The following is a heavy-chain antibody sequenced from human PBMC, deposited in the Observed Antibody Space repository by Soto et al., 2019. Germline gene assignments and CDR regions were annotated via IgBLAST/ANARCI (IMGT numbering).Heavy chain of an antibody. D-gene: IGHD3-22*01. J-gene: IGHJ4*02. CDR1: DVSFSDYY. CDR2: INHGGGT. CDR3: ARGLSFRDSTALAY. Sequence: QVQLQQWGAGLLRPSETLSLTCAVYDVSFSDYYWCWIRQPPGKGLEWMGEINHGGGTNYNPPLKGRVTISGDPSKSQVSLKLGSVTAADTAVYYCARGLSFRDSTALAYWGQGTLVTVSS. V-gene: IGHV4-34*01.